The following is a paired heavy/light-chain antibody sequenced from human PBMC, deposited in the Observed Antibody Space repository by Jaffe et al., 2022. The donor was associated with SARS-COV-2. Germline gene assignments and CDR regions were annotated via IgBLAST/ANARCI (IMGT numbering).Heavy chain of an antibody. V-gene: IGHV3-7*01. D-gene: IGHD2-21*01. CDR3: ARDGRIIPTPNC. J-gene: IGHJ4*02. CDR2: IKQDGSEK. CDR1: GFTFGNHW. Sequence: EVSVVESGGGLVQPGGSLRLSCAASGFTFGNHWMSWVRQAPGKGLEWVATIKQDGSEKYYLASVRGRFTVSRDNAKNSLFLQMNSLRAEDTAVYYCARDGRIIPTPNCWGQGTLVTVSS.
Light chain of an antibody. Sequence: EIQLTQSPSSLSASVGDRVSITCRASQDIGNQLAWIQQKPGKAPKSLIYSASTLQIGVPSKFSGSGSGTDFTLTINSLQPEDFATYYCQQYNGYPRTFGPGTRVDIK. V-gene: IGKV1-16*02. CDR2: SAS. CDR3: QQYNGYPRT. J-gene: IGKJ3*01. CDR1: QDIGNQ.